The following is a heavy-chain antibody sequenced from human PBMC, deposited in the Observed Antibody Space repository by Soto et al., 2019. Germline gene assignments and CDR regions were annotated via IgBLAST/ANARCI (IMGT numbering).Heavy chain of an antibody. D-gene: IGHD1-1*01. J-gene: IGHJ6*01. V-gene: IGHV4-30-2*01. CDR1: GGYFSSCGYS. CDR2: VHHSGST. CDR3: AWGLWNDV. Sequence: XLSLTCPFSGGYFSSCGYSWTWILQPAGKGLEWIGDVHHSGSTTYNRSLKTRGNISVDRTNNQFCLSLSSATAADSAVYYCAWGLWNDV.